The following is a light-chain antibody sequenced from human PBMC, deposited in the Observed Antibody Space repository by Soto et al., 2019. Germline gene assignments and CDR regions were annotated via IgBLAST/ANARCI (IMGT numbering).Light chain of an antibody. CDR1: QSVSSN. V-gene: IGKV3-15*01. Sequence: EIVMTQSPATLSVYPGERATLSCRASQSVSSNLAWYQQKPGQAPGLLIYGASTRATGIPARFNGSGSGTEFTLTISSLQSEDFAVYYCQHYNNWPPWTFGQGTKVEIK. CDR3: QHYNNWPPWT. CDR2: GAS. J-gene: IGKJ1*01.